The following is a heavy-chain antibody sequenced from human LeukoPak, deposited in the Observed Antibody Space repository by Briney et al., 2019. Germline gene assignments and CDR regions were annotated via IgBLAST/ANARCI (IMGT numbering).Heavy chain of an antibody. CDR3: ARDLGYSSSWYGGYYYYGMDV. CDR1: GFTFSSYA. J-gene: IGHJ6*02. Sequence: GGSLRLSRAASGFTFSSYAMHWVRQAPGKGLEYVSAISSHGGSTYYANSVKGRFTISRDNSKNTLYLQMGSLRAEDMAVYYCARDLGYSSSWYGGYYYYGMDVWGQGTTVTVSS. CDR2: ISSHGGST. D-gene: IGHD6-13*01. V-gene: IGHV3-64*01.